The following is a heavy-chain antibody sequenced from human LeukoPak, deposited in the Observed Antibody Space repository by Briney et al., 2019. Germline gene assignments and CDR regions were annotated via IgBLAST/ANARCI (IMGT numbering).Heavy chain of an antibody. CDR2: ISGSGGST. D-gene: IGHD2-15*01. Sequence: GGSLRLSCAASGFTFSSYAMSWVRQAPGKGLEWVSAISGSGGSTYYADSVKGRFTISRDNSKNTLYLQTNSLRAEDTAVYYCAREIVVVVAATRYYYYGMDVWGQGTTVTVSS. V-gene: IGHV3-23*01. J-gene: IGHJ6*02. CDR1: GFTFSSYA. CDR3: AREIVVVVAATRYYYYGMDV.